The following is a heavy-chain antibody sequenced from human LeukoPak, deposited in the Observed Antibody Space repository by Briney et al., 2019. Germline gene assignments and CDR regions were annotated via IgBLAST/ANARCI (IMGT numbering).Heavy chain of an antibody. CDR2: IYYSGST. D-gene: IGHD6-19*01. CDR3: ARVQEVTSSFDY. V-gene: IGHV4-59*01. J-gene: IGHJ4*02. CDR1: GGSISSYY. Sequence: SETLSLTCTVSGGSISSYYWSWIRQPPGKGLEWIGYIYYSGSTNYNPSLKSRVTISVDTSKNQFSLKLSSVTAADTAVYYCARVQEVTSSFDYWGQGTLVTVSS.